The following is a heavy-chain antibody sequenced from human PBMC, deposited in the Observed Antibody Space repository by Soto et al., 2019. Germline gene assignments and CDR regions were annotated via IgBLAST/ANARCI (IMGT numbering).Heavy chain of an antibody. V-gene: IGHV3-21*01. Sequence: PGGSLRLSCAASGFTFSSYSMNWVRQAPGKGLEWVSSISSSSSYIYYADSVKARFTISRDNAKNSLYLQMNSLRAEDTAVYYCARLVEYCSGGSCPDDAFDIWGQGTMVTVSS. CDR1: GFTFSSYS. CDR2: ISSSSSYI. CDR3: ARLVEYCSGGSCPDDAFDI. J-gene: IGHJ3*02. D-gene: IGHD2-15*01.